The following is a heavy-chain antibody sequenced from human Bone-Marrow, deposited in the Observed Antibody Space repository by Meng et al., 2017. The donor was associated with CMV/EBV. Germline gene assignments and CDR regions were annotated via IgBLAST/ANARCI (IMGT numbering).Heavy chain of an antibody. Sequence: SETLSLTCTVSGGSISSSYWYWIRQPPGKGLEWIGYVYYSGSTNYNPSLKSRVTISVDTSKNQFSLNLSSVTAADTAVYYCAKAVLTGDWYLDLWGRGTLVTVSS. CDR1: GGSISSSY. J-gene: IGHJ2*01. V-gene: IGHV4-59*01. CDR2: VYYSGST. CDR3: AKAVLTGDWYLDL. D-gene: IGHD7-27*01.